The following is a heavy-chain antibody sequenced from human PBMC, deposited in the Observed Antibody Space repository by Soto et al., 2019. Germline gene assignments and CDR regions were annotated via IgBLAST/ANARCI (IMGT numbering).Heavy chain of an antibody. Sequence: ASVKVSCKASGYTFTSYGISWVRQAPGQGLEWMGWISAYNGNTNYAQKLQGRVTMTTDTSTSTAYMELRSLRSDDTAVYYCARVRDPGIAAAGDNWFDPWGQGTLVTAPQ. CDR3: ARVRDPGIAAAGDNWFDP. V-gene: IGHV1-18*01. CDR1: GYTFTSYG. D-gene: IGHD6-13*01. J-gene: IGHJ5*02. CDR2: ISAYNGNT.